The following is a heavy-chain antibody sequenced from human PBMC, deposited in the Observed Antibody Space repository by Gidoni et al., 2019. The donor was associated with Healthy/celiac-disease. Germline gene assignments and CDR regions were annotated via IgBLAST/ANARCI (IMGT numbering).Heavy chain of an antibody. CDR3: ARDLPRITMVRGVTLYYGMDV. D-gene: IGHD3-10*01. V-gene: IGHV4-4*07. CDR1: GGSISSYY. Sequence: QVQLQESGPGLVKPSETLSLTCTVSGGSISSYYWRRIRQPAGKGLEWIGRIYTSGSTNYNPSLKSRVTMSVDTSKNQFSLKLSSVTAADTAVYYCARDLPRITMVRGVTLYYGMDVWGQGTTVTVSS. CDR2: IYTSGST. J-gene: IGHJ6*02.